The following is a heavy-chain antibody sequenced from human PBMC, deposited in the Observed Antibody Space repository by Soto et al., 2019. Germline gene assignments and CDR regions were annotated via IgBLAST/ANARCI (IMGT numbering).Heavy chain of an antibody. J-gene: IGHJ4*02. CDR2: LFYSGGT. Sequence: SETLSLTCTVSGDSIAHYYWGWIRQPPGKGLEWIGYLFYSGGTNYTPSLKSRVTISVDTSKNQFSLKLTSVTAADTAVYYCARDTSGYYGYFDDWGQGTLVTVSS. V-gene: IGHV4-59*01. CDR3: ARDTSGYYGYFDD. CDR1: GDSIAHYY. D-gene: IGHD3-22*01.